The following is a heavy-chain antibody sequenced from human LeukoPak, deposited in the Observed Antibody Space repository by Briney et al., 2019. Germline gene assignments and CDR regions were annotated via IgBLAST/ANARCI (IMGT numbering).Heavy chain of an antibody. D-gene: IGHD3-10*02. Sequence: GASVKVSCKASGHTFTCYYVYWVRQAPGQGRKWMGWMNPNAGGANFPQKFQGRVTVTSDPAISAAYMELRRLRSDDTAVYYCARGVFGESLESWGQGTLVTVSS. J-gene: IGHJ4*02. CDR3: ARGVFGESLES. CDR2: MNPNAGGA. V-gene: IGHV1-2*02. CDR1: GHTFTCYY.